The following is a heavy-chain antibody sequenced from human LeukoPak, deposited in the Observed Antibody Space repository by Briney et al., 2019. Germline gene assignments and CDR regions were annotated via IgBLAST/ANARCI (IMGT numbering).Heavy chain of an antibody. V-gene: IGHV4-38-2*02. J-gene: IGHJ4*02. D-gene: IGHD3-22*01. CDR2: IYHSGST. CDR3: ARDRDSRVFDY. CDR1: GYSISSGYY. Sequence: SETLSLTCTVSGYSISSGYYWGWIRQPPGKGLEWIGSIYHSGSTYYNPSLKSRVTISVDTSKNQFSLKLSSVTAADTAAYYCARDRDSRVFDYWGQGTLVTVSS.